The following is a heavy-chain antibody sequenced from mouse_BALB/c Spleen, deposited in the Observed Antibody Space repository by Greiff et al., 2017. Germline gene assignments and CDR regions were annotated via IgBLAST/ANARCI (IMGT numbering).Heavy chain of an antibody. CDR2: IWAGGST. J-gene: IGHJ2*01. V-gene: IGHV2-9*02. Sequence: QVQLKESGPGLVAPSQSLSITCTVSGFSLTSYGVHWVRQPPGKGLEWLGVIWAGGSTNYNSALMSRLSISKDNSKSQVFLKMNSLQTDDTAMYYCARGLGGNYLDYWGQGTTLTVSS. CDR3: ARGLGGNYLDY. D-gene: IGHD2-1*01. CDR1: GFSLTSYG.